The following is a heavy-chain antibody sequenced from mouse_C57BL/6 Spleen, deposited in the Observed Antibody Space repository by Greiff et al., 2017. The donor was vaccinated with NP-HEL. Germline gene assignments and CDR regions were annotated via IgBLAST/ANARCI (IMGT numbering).Heavy chain of an antibody. Sequence: GYTFTSYWMHWVKQRPGQGLEWIGMIHPNSGSTNYNEKFKSKATLTVDKSSSTAYMQLSSLTSEDSAVYYCARGTTVVAYYAMDYWGQGTSVTVSS. D-gene: IGHD1-1*01. CDR3: ARGTTVVAYYAMDY. V-gene: IGHV1-64*01. CDR2: IHPNSGST. CDR1: GYTFTSYW. J-gene: IGHJ4*01.